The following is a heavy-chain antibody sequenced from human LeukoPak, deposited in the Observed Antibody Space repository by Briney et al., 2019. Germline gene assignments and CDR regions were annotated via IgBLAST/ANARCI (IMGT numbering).Heavy chain of an antibody. V-gene: IGHV3-21*01. D-gene: IGHD2-21*02. Sequence: PGGSLRLSCAASGFTFSSYSMNWVRQAPGKGLEWVSSISSSSSYIYYADSVKGRFTISRDNAKNSLYLQMNSLRAEDTAVYYCAKEELAYCGGDCYSNWFDPWGQGTLVTVSS. CDR3: AKEELAYCGGDCYSNWFDP. CDR1: GFTFSSYS. CDR2: ISSSSSYI. J-gene: IGHJ5*02.